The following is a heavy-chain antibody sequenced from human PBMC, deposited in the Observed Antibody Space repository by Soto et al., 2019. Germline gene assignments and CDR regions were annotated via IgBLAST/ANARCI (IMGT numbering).Heavy chain of an antibody. Sequence: GGSLRLSCAASGFTVSSNYMSWVRQAPGKGLEWVSVIYSGGSTYYADSVKGRFTISRDNSKNTLYLQMNSLRAEDTAVYYCARDSGYSSSWYGYYGMDVWGQGTTVTVSS. V-gene: IGHV3-53*01. CDR1: GFTVSSNY. CDR2: IYSGGST. J-gene: IGHJ6*02. D-gene: IGHD6-13*01. CDR3: ARDSGYSSSWYGYYGMDV.